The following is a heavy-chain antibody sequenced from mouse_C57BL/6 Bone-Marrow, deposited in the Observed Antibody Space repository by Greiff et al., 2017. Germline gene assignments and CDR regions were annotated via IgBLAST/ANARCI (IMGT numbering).Heavy chain of an antibody. J-gene: IGHJ3*01. D-gene: IGHD1-1*01. Sequence: QVQLQQSGAELARPGASVKLSCKASGYTFTSYGISWVKQRTGQGLEWIGEIYPRSGNTYYNEKFKGKATLTADKSSSTAYMELRSLTSEDSAVYFCARWAEYYGFAYWGQGTLVTVSA. CDR2: IYPRSGNT. CDR1: GYTFTSYG. V-gene: IGHV1-81*01. CDR3: ARWAEYYGFAY.